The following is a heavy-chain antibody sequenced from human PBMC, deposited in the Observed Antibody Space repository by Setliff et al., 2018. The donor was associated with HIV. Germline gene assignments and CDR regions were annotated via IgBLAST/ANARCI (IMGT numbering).Heavy chain of an antibody. CDR1: GGSLSGQY. D-gene: IGHD3-10*01. Sequence: SETLSLTCSVSGGSLSGQYWSWIRQSPGTGLEWIGYVHDSDNTKYNSSLESRVTMSVDTSKNQFSLNLNSVTAADTAVYYCARGGASSKYFDYWGQGTLVTVSS. V-gene: IGHV4-59*11. J-gene: IGHJ4*02. CDR3: ARGGASSKYFDY. CDR2: VHDSDNT.